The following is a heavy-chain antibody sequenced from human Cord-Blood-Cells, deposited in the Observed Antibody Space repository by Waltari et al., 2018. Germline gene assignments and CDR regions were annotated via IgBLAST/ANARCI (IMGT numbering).Heavy chain of an antibody. CDR3: ARQGPSYGDYDY. J-gene: IGHJ4*02. Sequence: QVQLQESGPGLVKPSETLSLTCTVSGGSISSYYWSWIRQPPGKGLEWVGYIYYSGSTTDNPPLKSRVTISLDTSKNQCSLKLSSVTAADTAVYYCARQGPSYGDYDYWGQGTLVTVSS. D-gene: IGHD4-17*01. CDR1: GGSISSYY. V-gene: IGHV4-59*01. CDR2: IYYSGST.